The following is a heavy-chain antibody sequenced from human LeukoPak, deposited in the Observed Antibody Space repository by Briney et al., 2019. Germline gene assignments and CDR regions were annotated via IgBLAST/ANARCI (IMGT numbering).Heavy chain of an antibody. CDR3: ARDSESHGFRGYFDY. J-gene: IGHJ4*02. Sequence: GASVKVSCKASGYTFTGYYMHWVRQAPGQGLEWMGWINPNSGGTNYAQKFQGRVTMTRDTSISIAYMELSRLRSDDTAVYYCARDSESHGFRGYFDYWGQGTLVTVSS. V-gene: IGHV1-2*02. CDR1: GYTFTGYY. CDR2: INPNSGGT. D-gene: IGHD1-26*01.